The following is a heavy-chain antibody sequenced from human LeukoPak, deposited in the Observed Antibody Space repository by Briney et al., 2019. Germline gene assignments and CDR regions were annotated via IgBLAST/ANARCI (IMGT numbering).Heavy chain of an antibody. CDR2: INTDGSST. CDR1: GFTFSSYG. Sequence: PGGSLRLSCATSGFTFSSYGMHWVRQAPGKGLVWVSRINTDGSSTSYADSVKGRFTISRDNSRNSLYLQMNSLRVEDTAVYYCARNFYETTGFYYDAFDIWGQGTAVTVSS. CDR3: ARNFYETTGFYYDAFDI. D-gene: IGHD3-22*01. V-gene: IGHV3-74*01. J-gene: IGHJ3*02.